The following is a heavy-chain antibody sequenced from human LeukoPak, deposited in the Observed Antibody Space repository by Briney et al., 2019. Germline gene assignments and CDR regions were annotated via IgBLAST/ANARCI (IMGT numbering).Heavy chain of an antibody. Sequence: GGSLRLSCVASGFSFSDGYWMHWVRQAPGKGLVWVSRITHDGTSTNYADSVKGRFTISRDNAKNSLYLQMNSLRAEDTAVYYCARATDDDSYYYYYMDVWGKGTTVTVSS. CDR2: ITHDGTST. D-gene: IGHD1-1*01. V-gene: IGHV3-74*01. CDR1: GFSFSDGYW. CDR3: ARATDDDSYYYYYMDV. J-gene: IGHJ6*03.